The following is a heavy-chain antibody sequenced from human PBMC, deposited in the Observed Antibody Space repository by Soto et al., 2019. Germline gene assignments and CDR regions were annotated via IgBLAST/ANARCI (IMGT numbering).Heavy chain of an antibody. J-gene: IGHJ4*02. CDR3: ARDSHYYGSGSYTSYFDY. V-gene: IGHV1-18*01. CDR2: ISAYNGNT. CDR1: GYTFTSYG. D-gene: IGHD3-10*01. Sequence: QVQLVQSGAEVKKPGASVKVSCKASGYTFTSYGISWVRQAPGQGLEWMGWISAYNGNTNYAQKLQGRVTMTTDTSKSTAYMELRSLRSDDTSVYYCARDSHYYGSGSYTSYFDYWGQGTLVTVSS.